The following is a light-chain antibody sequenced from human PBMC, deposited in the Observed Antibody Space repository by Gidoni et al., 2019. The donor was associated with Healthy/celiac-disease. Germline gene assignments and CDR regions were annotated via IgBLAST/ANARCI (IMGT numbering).Light chain of an antibody. J-gene: IGKJ1*01. CDR3: QKYNSAPWT. V-gene: IGKV1-27*01. CDR2: AAS. CDR1: QGISNY. Sequence: DIQLTQSPSSLSASVGDSVTITCRASQGISNYLAWYQQKPGKVPKLLIYAASTLQSGVPSRFSGSGSGTDVTLTISSLQPEDVATYYCQKYNSAPWTFGQGTKVEIK.